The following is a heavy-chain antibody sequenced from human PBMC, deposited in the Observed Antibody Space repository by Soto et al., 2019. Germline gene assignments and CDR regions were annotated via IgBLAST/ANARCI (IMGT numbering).Heavy chain of an antibody. CDR2: LIHGGST. CDR1: GSSLGAFH. J-gene: IGHJ5*02. CDR3: AREPIVEGPPGYNWFDP. V-gene: IGHV4-34*12. D-gene: IGHD3-22*01. Sequence: SETLSLTCAIYGSSLGAFHWTWIRQPPGKGLEWIGELIHGGSTTYNPSLKSRVTFSLDTSKSQFSLHLLSVTAADTAVYYCAREPIVEGPPGYNWFDPWGQGILVTVSS.